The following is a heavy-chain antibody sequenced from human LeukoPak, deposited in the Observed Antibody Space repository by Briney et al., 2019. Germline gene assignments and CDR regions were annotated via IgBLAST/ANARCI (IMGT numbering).Heavy chain of an antibody. Sequence: PPGGSLRLSCAASGFTFSSYAMSWVRQAPGKGLEWVSAISGSGGSTYYADSVKGRFTISRDNSKNTLYLQMNSLRAEDTAVYYCAKDRPYYYDSSGYYYNWFDPWGQGTLVTVSS. V-gene: IGHV3-23*01. D-gene: IGHD3-22*01. CDR3: AKDRPYYYDSSGYYYNWFDP. CDR1: GFTFSSYA. CDR2: ISGSGGST. J-gene: IGHJ5*02.